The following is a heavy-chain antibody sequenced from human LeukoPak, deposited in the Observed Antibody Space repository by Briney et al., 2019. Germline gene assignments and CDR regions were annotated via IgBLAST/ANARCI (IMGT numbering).Heavy chain of an antibody. V-gene: IGHV4-4*07. CDR1: GGSITNYY. CDR2: IFTSGSV. J-gene: IGHJ5*02. CDR3: ARGPPVPGSAGSDT. Sequence: SETLSLTCTVSGGSITNYYWSWIRQPAGKGLEWIGHIFTSGSVHYNSSLESRASMSLDTSKRQLSLKVTSETAADTAVYYCARGPPVPGSAGSDTWGQGTLVTV. D-gene: IGHD6-19*01.